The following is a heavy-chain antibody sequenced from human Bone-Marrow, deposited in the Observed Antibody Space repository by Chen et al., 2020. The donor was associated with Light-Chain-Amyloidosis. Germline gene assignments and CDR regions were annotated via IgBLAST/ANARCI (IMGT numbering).Heavy chain of an antibody. CDR3: ARSPYSTVAPHYYGMDL. V-gene: IGHV3-21*01. CDR1: GFTFSPYG. CDR2: IAGGGKSI. Sequence: EVPLVESGGGLVKPGGSLRLSCAASGFTFSPYGMHWVRQAPVKGLEWVSSIAGGGKSINYADSVRGRVTISGDNARNSLYLQMNSLRADDTAVYYCARSPYSTVAPHYYGMDLWGQGITVTVSS. J-gene: IGHJ6*02. D-gene: IGHD6-13*01.